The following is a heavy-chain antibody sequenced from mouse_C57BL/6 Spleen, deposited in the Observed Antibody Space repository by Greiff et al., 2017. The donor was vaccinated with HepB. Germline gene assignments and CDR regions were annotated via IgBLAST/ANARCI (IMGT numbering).Heavy chain of an antibody. CDR2: ISSGSSTI. CDR1: GFTFSDYG. J-gene: IGHJ1*03. D-gene: IGHD1-1*01. Sequence: EVQVVESGGGLVKPGGSLKLSCAASGFTFSDYGMHWVRQAPEKGLEWVAYISSGSSTIYYADTVKGRFTISRDNAKNTLFLQMTSLRSEDTAMYDCARGPLYYYGSSWYFDVWGTGTTVTVSS. CDR3: ARGPLYYYGSSWYFDV. V-gene: IGHV5-17*01.